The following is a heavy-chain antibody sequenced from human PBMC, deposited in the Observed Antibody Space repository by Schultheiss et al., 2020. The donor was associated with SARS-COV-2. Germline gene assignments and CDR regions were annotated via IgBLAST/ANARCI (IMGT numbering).Heavy chain of an antibody. CDR3: ARGDGGNPIESYFDY. D-gene: IGHD4-23*01. CDR2: IYNTGST. J-gene: IGHJ4*02. V-gene: IGHV4-59*01. CDR1: GASISDYH. Sequence: SETLSLTCTVSGASISDYHCSWIRQPPGKGLEWIGYIYNTGSTDNNPSLKSRVTISVDTSKNQFSLKLSSVTAADTAVYYCARGDGGNPIESYFDYWGQGTLVTVSS.